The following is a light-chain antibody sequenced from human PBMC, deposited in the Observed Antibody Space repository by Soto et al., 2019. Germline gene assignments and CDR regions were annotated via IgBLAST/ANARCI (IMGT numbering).Light chain of an antibody. V-gene: IGLV2-14*01. J-gene: IGLJ1*01. CDR1: SRDVGAYNY. CDR3: SSLTTRFTYV. CDR2: EVS. Sequence: QSALTQPASVSGSPGQSVAISCSGTSRDVGAYNYISWYQQHPGKAPKLLLSEVSNRPSGVSDRFFGSKSGNTASLTISGLQAEDEADYYCSSLTTRFTYVFGTGTKVTVL.